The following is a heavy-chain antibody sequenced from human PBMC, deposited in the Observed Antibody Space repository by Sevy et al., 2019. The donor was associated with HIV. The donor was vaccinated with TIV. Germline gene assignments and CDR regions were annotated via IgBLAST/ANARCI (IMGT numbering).Heavy chain of an antibody. Sequence: GGSLRLSCAGSGFTLGDYALNWFRQAPGKGLEWVGFIRRKAYGGTTKNAASLKGRFTISRDDSKNTAYLEMSSLKIEDTAVYYCARDRAFMDYYSGSGSFGAFDIWGQGAMVTVSS. J-gene: IGHJ3*02. CDR3: ARDRAFMDYYSGSGSFGAFDI. V-gene: IGHV3-49*03. D-gene: IGHD3-10*01. CDR2: IRRKAYGGTT. CDR1: GFTLGDYA.